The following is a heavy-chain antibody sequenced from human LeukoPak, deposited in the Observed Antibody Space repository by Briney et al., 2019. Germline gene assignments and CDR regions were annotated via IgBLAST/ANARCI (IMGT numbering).Heavy chain of an antibody. CDR3: AGLVGRYSSGLYYYYFDY. D-gene: IGHD3-22*01. V-gene: IGHV4-31*09. CDR1: GGSISSGGYY. Sequence: PSETLSLTCTVSGGSISSGGYYWSWIRQHPGKGLEWIGYIYYSGSTYYNPSVKSRVTISIDKSKNQFFLNLSSVTAADTAVYYCAGLVGRYSSGLYYYYFDYWGQGTLVTVSS. CDR2: IYYSGST. J-gene: IGHJ4*02.